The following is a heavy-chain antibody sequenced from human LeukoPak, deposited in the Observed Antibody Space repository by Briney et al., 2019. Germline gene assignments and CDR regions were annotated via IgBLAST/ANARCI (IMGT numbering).Heavy chain of an antibody. CDR3: ARDLIVGATRDY. CDR1: GYTFTSYY. CDR2: INPSGGST. Sequence: GASVKVSCKASGYTFTSYYMHWARQAPGQGLEWMGIINPSGGSTSYAQKFQGRVTMTRDTSTSTVYMELSSLRSEDTAVYYCARDLIVGATRDYWGQGTLVTVSS. J-gene: IGHJ4*02. V-gene: IGHV1-46*03. D-gene: IGHD1-26*01.